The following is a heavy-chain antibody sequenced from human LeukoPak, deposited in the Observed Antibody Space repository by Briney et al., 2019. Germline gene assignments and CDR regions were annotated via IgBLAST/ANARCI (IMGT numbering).Heavy chain of an antibody. V-gene: IGHV4-59*01. Sequence: SETLSLTCIVSGGSISSYYWSWIRQPPGKGLEWIGYIYYSGSTNYNPSLKSRVTISVDTSKNQFSLKLSSVTAADTAVYYCARAGGGYSSSWYDYWGQGTLVTVSS. CDR2: IYYSGST. CDR1: GGSISSYY. D-gene: IGHD6-13*01. J-gene: IGHJ4*02. CDR3: ARAGGGYSSSWYDY.